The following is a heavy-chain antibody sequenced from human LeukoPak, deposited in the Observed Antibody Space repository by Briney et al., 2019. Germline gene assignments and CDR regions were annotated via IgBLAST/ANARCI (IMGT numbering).Heavy chain of an antibody. Sequence: ASVKVSCKASGYTFTGYYMHWVRQAPGQGLEWMGWINPNSGGTSYAQKFQGRVTMTRDTSISTAYMELSRLRSDDTAVYYCARERGTSFYYYGMDVWGQGTTVTVSS. CDR3: ARERGTSFYYYGMDV. CDR2: INPNSGGT. J-gene: IGHJ6*02. D-gene: IGHD1-26*01. V-gene: IGHV1-2*02. CDR1: GYTFTGYY.